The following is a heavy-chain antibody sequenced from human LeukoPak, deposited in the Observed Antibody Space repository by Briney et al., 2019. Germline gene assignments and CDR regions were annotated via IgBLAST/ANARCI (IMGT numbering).Heavy chain of an antibody. J-gene: IGHJ4*02. CDR3: AKDIRGYSSGCIDY. CDR2: ISRNSGSI. D-gene: IGHD6-19*01. Sequence: GRSLRLSCAASGFTFDDYAMHWVRQAPGKGLEWVSGISRNSGSIGYADSVKGRFTISRDNAKNSLYLQMNSLRGEDMALYYCAKDIRGYSSGCIDYWGQGTLVTVSS. V-gene: IGHV3-9*03. CDR1: GFTFDDYA.